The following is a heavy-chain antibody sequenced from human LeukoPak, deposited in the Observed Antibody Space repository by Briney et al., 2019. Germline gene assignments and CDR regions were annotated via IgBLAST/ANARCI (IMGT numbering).Heavy chain of an antibody. Sequence: NPGGSLRLSCAASGFTFSSYSMNWVRQAPGKGLEWVSSISSSSSYIYYADSVKGRFTISRDNAKNSLYLQMNSLRAEDTAVYYCARGLPDSLWDSITMIVVVRHLDAFDIWGQGTMVTVSS. J-gene: IGHJ3*02. CDR2: ISSSSSYI. CDR3: ARGLPDSLWDSITMIVVVRHLDAFDI. D-gene: IGHD3-22*01. CDR1: GFTFSSYS. V-gene: IGHV3-21*01.